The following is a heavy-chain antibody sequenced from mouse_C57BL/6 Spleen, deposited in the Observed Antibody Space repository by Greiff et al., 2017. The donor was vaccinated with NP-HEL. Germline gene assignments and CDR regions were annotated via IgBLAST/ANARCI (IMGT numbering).Heavy chain of an antibody. Sequence: EVQLVESGGDLVKPGGSLKLSCAASGFTFSSYGMSWVRQTPDKRLEWVATISSGGSYTYYPDSVKGRFTISRDNAKNTLYLQMSSLKSEDTAMYYCARHRGTTVVATEGYFDYWGQGTTLTVSS. CDR1: GFTFSSYG. CDR3: ARHRGTTVVATEGYFDY. V-gene: IGHV5-6*01. CDR2: ISSGGSYT. D-gene: IGHD1-1*01. J-gene: IGHJ2*01.